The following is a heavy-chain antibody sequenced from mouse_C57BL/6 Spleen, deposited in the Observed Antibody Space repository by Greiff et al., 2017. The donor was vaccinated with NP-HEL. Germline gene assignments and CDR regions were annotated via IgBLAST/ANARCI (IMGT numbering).Heavy chain of an antibody. J-gene: IGHJ2*01. D-gene: IGHD3-1*01. Sequence: VQLQQPGAELVMPGASVKLSCKASGYTFTSYWMHWVKQRPGQGLEWIGEIDPSDSYTNYNQKFKGKSTLTVDKSSSPAYMQLSSLTSEDSAVYYCAREAGYYNYFDYWGQGTTLTVSS. V-gene: IGHV1-69*01. CDR3: AREAGYYNYFDY. CDR1: GYTFTSYW. CDR2: IDPSDSYT.